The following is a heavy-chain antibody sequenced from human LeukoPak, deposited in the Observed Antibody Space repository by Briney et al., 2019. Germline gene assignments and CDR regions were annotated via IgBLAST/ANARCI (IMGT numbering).Heavy chain of an antibody. CDR2: ITSRGTYI. CDR3: ARDPYSGDYGNTYYYYMDV. J-gene: IGHJ6*03. Sequence: GGSLRLSCAASGFTFNNYNMNWVRQAPGKALEWVSSITSRGTYIFYADSVKGRFAISRDNAKNSLYLQMNSLGPEDTAVYYCARDPYSGDYGNTYYYYMDVWGKGTTVTISS. V-gene: IGHV3-21*01. D-gene: IGHD1-26*01. CDR1: GFTFNNYN.